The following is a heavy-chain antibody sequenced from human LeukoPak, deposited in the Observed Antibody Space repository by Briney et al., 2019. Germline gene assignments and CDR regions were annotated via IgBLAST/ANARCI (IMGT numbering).Heavy chain of an antibody. D-gene: IGHD3-10*01. CDR3: ARVADYYGSGSYSYFDY. J-gene: IGHJ4*02. V-gene: IGHV4-31*03. Sequence: SETLSLTCTVSGGSISSGGYYWSWIRQHPGKGLEWIGYIYYSGSTYYNPSLKSRVTISVDTSKNQFSLKLSSVTAADTAVYYCARVADYYGSGSYSYFDYWGQGTLVTVSS. CDR1: GGSISSGGYY. CDR2: IYYSGST.